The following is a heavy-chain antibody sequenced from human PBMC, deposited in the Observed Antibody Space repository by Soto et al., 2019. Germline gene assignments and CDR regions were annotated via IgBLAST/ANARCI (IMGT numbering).Heavy chain of an antibody. CDR2: ISGSGGST. CDR1: GFTFSSYA. D-gene: IGHD3-10*01. J-gene: IGHJ5*02. V-gene: IGHV3-23*01. Sequence: VQLLESGGGLVQPGGSLRLSCAASGFTFSSYAMSWVRQAPGKGLEWVSAISGSGGSTYYADSVKGRFTISRDNSKSTLYLQMNSLRAEDTAVYYYAKGGRYYGSGSDYNGWFDPWGQGTLVTVSS. CDR3: AKGGRYYGSGSDYNGWFDP.